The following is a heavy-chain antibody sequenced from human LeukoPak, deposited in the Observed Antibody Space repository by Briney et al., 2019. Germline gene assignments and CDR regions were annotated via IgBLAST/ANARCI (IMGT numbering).Heavy chain of an antibody. J-gene: IGHJ4*02. CDR2: ICYSGIA. CDR3: AREGDTSKFDY. CDR1: GGSIGTYY. V-gene: IGHV4-59*01. D-gene: IGHD2-21*02. Sequence: SETLSLTCTVSGGSIGTYYWSWIRQPPGKGLEWIGYICYSGIANYNPSLTSRVTISVDTSKNQFSLKLSSVTAADTAVYYCAREGDTSKFDYWGQGTLVTVSP.